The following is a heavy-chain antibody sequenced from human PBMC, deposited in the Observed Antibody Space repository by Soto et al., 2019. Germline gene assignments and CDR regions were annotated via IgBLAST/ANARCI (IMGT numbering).Heavy chain of an antibody. Sequence: GGSLRLSCAASGFTFSSYAMSWVHQAPGKGLEWVSAISGSGGSTYYADSVKGRFTISRDNSKNTLYLQMNSLRAEDTAVYYCAKDPRITIFGVVAPVGGFDYWGQGTLVTVSS. D-gene: IGHD3-3*01. CDR3: AKDPRITIFGVVAPVGGFDY. V-gene: IGHV3-23*01. J-gene: IGHJ4*02. CDR2: ISGSGGST. CDR1: GFTFSSYA.